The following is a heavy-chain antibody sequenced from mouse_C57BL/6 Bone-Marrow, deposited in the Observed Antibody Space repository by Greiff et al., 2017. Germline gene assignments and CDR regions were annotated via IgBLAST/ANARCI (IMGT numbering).Heavy chain of an antibody. CDR2: IYPSDSET. V-gene: IGHV1-61*01. D-gene: IGHD3-1*01. Sequence: QVQLQQPGAELVRPGSSVKLSCKASGYTFTSYWMDWVKQRPGQGLEWIGNIYPSDSETHYNQKFKDKATLTVDKSSSTANIQLSSLASEDSAVYYGATAWLAYWGQGTLVTVSA. J-gene: IGHJ3*01. CDR3: ATAWLAY. CDR1: GYTFTSYW.